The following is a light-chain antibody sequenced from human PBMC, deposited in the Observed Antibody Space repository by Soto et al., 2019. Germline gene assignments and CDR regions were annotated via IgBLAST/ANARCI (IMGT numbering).Light chain of an antibody. CDR2: EVT. J-gene: IGLJ1*01. Sequence: QSVLTQPPSASGSPGQSVTISCTGTSSDVGGYDYVSWYQKRPGKAPKLLIHEVTKRPSGVPDRFSGSKSGNTASLTVSGLQAEDEDEYYCSSYAGRTLYVFGTGTKVTVL. CDR3: SSYAGRTLYV. CDR1: SSDVGGYDY. V-gene: IGLV2-8*01.